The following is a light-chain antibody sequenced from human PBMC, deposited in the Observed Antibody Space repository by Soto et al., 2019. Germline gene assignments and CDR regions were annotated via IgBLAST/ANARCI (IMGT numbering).Light chain of an antibody. Sequence: EIVMTQSPATLSVSPGERATLSCRASQSVSSNLAWYQQKPGQAPRVLIYGASKWATGIPDRFSGSGSGTDFSLTISRLEPEDFAVYYCHQYDNAPQTYGQGTKVDIK. J-gene: IGKJ2*01. CDR3: HQYDNAPQT. V-gene: IGKV3D-15*01. CDR1: QSVSSN. CDR2: GAS.